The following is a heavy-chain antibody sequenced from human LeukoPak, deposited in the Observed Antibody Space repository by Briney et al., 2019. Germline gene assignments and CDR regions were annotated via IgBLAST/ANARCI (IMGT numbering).Heavy chain of an antibody. D-gene: IGHD6-6*01. V-gene: IGHV4-34*01. CDR2: IDHSGST. Sequence: SETLSLTCDVYGGSFSGFYWNWIRQPPGKGLEWIGEIDHSGSTNYNPSLKSRVTISVDRANNQFSLKLSSVTAADTAVYYCARHRISIADSLIDYWGQGTLVTVSS. J-gene: IGHJ4*02. CDR3: ARHRISIADSLIDY. CDR1: GGSFSGFY.